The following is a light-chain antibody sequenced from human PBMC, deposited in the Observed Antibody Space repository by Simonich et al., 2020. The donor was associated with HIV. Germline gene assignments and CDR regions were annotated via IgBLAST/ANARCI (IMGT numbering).Light chain of an antibody. Sequence: EIVLTQSPATLSLSPGERATPSCGASQNVSSNLAWYQQKPGQAPSLLIYGASTRATGIPASFSGSGSGTEFALTISSLQSEDFAVYYCQQYNNWPYTFGQGTKLEIK. V-gene: IGKV3-15*01. CDR3: QQYNNWPYT. CDR1: QNVSSN. J-gene: IGKJ2*01. CDR2: GAS.